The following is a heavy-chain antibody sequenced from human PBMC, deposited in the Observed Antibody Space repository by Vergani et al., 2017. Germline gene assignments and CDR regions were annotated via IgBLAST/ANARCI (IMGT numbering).Heavy chain of an antibody. CDR3: ARGLHGFNYYYYDMDV. Sequence: QVQLVQSGAEVKKPGASVKVSCKASGYTFTSYDINWVRQATGQGLEWMGWMNPNSGNTGYAQNFQGRVTMTRNTSISTAYMELSSLRSEDTAVYYCARGLHGFNYYYYDMDVWGKGTTVTVSS. D-gene: IGHD3-10*01. CDR2: MNPNSGNT. CDR1: GYTFTSYD. J-gene: IGHJ6*03. V-gene: IGHV1-8*01.